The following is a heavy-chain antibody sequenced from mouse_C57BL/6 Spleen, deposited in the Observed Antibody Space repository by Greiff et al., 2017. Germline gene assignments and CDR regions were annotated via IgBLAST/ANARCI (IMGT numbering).Heavy chain of an antibody. J-gene: IGHJ4*01. CDR3: TVYYGNSGAMDY. Sequence: VQLQQSGAELVMPGASVTLSCKASGYTFTDYEMHWVKQTPVHGLEWIGAIDPETGGTAYNQKFKGKAILTADKSSSTAYMELRSLTSEDSAVYYCTVYYGNSGAMDYWGQGTSVTVSS. CDR1: GYTFTDYE. D-gene: IGHD2-1*01. CDR2: IDPETGGT. V-gene: IGHV1-15*01.